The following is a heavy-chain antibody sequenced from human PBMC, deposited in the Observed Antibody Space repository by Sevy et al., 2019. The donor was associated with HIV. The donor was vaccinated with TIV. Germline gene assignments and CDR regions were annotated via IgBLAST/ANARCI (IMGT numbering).Heavy chain of an antibody. V-gene: IGHV3-48*03. CDR2: ISSSGSSI. J-gene: IGHJ5*02. CDR1: XXXFSSYD. Sequence: GGSLRLSCTASXXXFSSYDMNWVRQAPGKGLEWVSKISSSGSSIYYADSVKGRFTISRDNAKNSLNLQMNGLRAEDTAVYYCTRNGXAFDXGXDXXXQGTLVTXSS. D-gene: IGHD3-22*01. CDR3: TRNGXAFDXGXDX.